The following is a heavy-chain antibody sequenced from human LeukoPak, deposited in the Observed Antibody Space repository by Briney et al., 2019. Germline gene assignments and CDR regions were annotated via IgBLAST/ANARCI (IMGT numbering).Heavy chain of an antibody. J-gene: IGHJ4*02. CDR2: VSAYADNI. CDR3: ARDCIGCHGFDY. V-gene: IGHV1-18*01. D-gene: IGHD2-15*01. Sequence: ASVKVSCKAFGYTFINYGISWVRQAPGQGLEWMGWVSAYADNINYVQKFQGRATTTTDTSTSTAYMELRSLRSDDTAIYYCARDCIGCHGFDYWGQGTLVTVSS. CDR1: GYTFINYG.